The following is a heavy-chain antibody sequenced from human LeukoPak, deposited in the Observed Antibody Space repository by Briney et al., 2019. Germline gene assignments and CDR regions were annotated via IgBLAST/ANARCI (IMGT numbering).Heavy chain of an antibody. CDR1: GFTFSSYS. D-gene: IGHD6-19*01. Sequence: GSLRLSCAASGFTFSSYSMNWVRQAPGKGLEWVSSISSSSSYIYYADSVKGRFTISRDNAKNSLYLQMNSLRAEDTAVYYCARSVLRYSSGWYYFDYWGQGTLVTVSS. CDR2: ISSSSSYI. J-gene: IGHJ4*02. CDR3: ARSVLRYSSGWYYFDY. V-gene: IGHV3-21*01.